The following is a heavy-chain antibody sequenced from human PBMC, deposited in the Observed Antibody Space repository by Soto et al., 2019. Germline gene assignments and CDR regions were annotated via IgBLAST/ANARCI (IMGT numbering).Heavy chain of an antibody. CDR3: ARGRFRRTWFDP. V-gene: IGHV1-8*01. CDR2: MNPDSGNT. Sequence: QVQLVQSGAEVKKPGASVKVSCKASGYTFTNYDFHWVRQATGQGLEWMGWMNPDSGNTGQSKQFQGRVTMTRDTSISTAYMEMSRLRSEDTAVYYCARGRFRRTWFDPWGQGTLVTVSS. CDR1: GYTFTNYD. D-gene: IGHD3-16*01. J-gene: IGHJ5*02.